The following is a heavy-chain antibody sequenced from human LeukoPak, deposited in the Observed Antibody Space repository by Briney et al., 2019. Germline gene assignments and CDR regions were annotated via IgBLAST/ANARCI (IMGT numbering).Heavy chain of an antibody. CDR2: ISSSCSSI. CDR1: GFTFSDYY. V-gene: IGHV3-11*04. Sequence: GGSLRLSCAASGFTFSDYYMSWIRQAPGKGLEWVSYISSSCSSIFYANSVKGRFIISRDNAKNSLYLQMNSLRAEDTAVYYCARDSSGYYFATYYFDYWGQGTLVTVSS. CDR3: ARDSSGYYFATYYFDY. D-gene: IGHD3-22*01. J-gene: IGHJ4*02.